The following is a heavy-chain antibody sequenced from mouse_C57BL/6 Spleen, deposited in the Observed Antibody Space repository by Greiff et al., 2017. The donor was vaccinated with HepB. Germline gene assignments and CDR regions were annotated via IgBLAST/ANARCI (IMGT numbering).Heavy chain of an antibody. CDR2: ISSGGSYT. J-gene: IGHJ4*01. CDR3: ARHAQGYYAMDY. CDR1: GFTFSSYG. V-gene: IGHV5-6*01. Sequence: VQGVESGGDLVKPGGSLKLSCAASGFTFSSYGMSWVRQTPDKRLEWVATISSGGSYTYYPDSVKGRFTISRDNAKNTLYLQMSSLKSEDTAMYYCARHAQGYYAMDYWGQGTSVTVSS.